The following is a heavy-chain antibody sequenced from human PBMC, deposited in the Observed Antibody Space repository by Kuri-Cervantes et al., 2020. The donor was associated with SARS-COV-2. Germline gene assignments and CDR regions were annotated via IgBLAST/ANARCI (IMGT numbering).Heavy chain of an antibody. V-gene: IGHV4-39*01. CDR1: GGSISGSSYY. J-gene: IGHJ5*02. D-gene: IGHD3-3*01. CDR3: ARQMMSSITIFGVVITRNWFDP. Sequence: SETLSLTCTVSGGSISGSSYYWGWIRQPPGKGLEWIGGIYEGGTTHYNPSLQNRVTISVDTSKNQFSLKLSSVTAADTAVYYCARQMMSSITIFGVVITRNWFDPWGQGTLVTVSS. CDR2: IYEGGTT.